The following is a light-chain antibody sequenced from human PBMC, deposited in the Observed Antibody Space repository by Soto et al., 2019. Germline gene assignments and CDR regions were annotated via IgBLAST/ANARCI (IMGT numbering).Light chain of an antibody. CDR1: SGSIASNY. Sequence: NFMLNQPHSVSESPGKTVTISCTRSSGSIASNYVQWYQQRPGSAPTTMIYEDNQRPSGVPDRFSGSIDSSSNSASLTISGLKTEDEADYYCQSYDSSSHGVFGGGTKLTVL. CDR3: QSYDSSSHGV. CDR2: EDN. J-gene: IGLJ3*02. V-gene: IGLV6-57*04.